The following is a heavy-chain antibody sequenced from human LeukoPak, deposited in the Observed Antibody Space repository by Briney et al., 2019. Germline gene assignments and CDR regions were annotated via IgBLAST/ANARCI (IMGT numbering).Heavy chain of an antibody. Sequence: SETLLLTCAVYGGSFGGYYWSWIRQPPGKGLEWIGEINHSGSPNYNPSLKSRVTISVDTSKNQFSLKLSSVTAADTAVYYCASRKRGYSYSDWGQGTLVTVSS. CDR2: INHSGSP. CDR1: GGSFGGYY. V-gene: IGHV4-34*01. D-gene: IGHD5-18*01. J-gene: IGHJ4*02. CDR3: ASRKRGYSYSD.